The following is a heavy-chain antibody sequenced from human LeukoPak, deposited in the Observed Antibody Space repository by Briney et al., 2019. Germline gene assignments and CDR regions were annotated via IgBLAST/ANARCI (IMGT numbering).Heavy chain of an antibody. CDR2: IYHSGST. V-gene: IGHV4-30-2*03. Sequence: SETLSLTCAVSGGSISGGGYSWSWIRQPPGKGLEWIGYIYHSGSTYYNPSLKSRVTISVDTSKNQFSLKLSSVTAADTAVYYCARHLSPYFDYWGQGTLVTVSS. J-gene: IGHJ4*02. CDR1: GGSISGGGYS. CDR3: ARHLSPYFDY.